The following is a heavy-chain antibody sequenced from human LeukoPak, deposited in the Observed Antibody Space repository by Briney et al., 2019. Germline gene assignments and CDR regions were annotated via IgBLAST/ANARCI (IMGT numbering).Heavy chain of an antibody. J-gene: IGHJ4*02. D-gene: IGHD5-12*01. V-gene: IGHV3-21*01. CDR3: ARDRYDAYYFDY. CDR2: ISSSSSYI. CDR1: GFTFSSYS. Sequence: GGSLRLSCAASGFTFSSYSMNWVRQAPGKGLEWVSSISSSSSYIYYADSVKGRFTISRDNAKNSLYLQMNSLRAGDTAVYYCARDRYDAYYFDYWGQGTLVTVSS.